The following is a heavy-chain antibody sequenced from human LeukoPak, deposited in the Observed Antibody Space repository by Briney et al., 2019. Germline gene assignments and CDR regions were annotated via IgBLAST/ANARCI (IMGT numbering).Heavy chain of an antibody. D-gene: IGHD2-21*02. CDR1: GFTFSSYE. Sequence: GGSLRLSCAASGFTFSSYEMNWVRQAPRKGLEWVSYISSSGSTIYYADSVKGRFTISRDNAKNSLYLQMNSLRAEDAAVYYCASTYVVVTAVHDAFHIWGQGTMVTVSS. V-gene: IGHV3-48*03. J-gene: IGHJ3*02. CDR2: ISSSGSTI. CDR3: ASTYVVVTAVHDAFHI.